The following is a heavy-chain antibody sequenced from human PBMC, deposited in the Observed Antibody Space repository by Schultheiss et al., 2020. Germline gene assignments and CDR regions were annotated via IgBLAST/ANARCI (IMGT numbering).Heavy chain of an antibody. Sequence: ASVKVSCKASGYTFTTYYMHWVRQAPGQGLEWMGIINPSGGTTSYAQKFQGRVTMTRDTSTSTVYMDLSRLRSEDTAVYYCASRSGGGGSGFDIWGQGTMVTVSS. J-gene: IGHJ3*02. CDR1: GYTFTTYY. CDR2: INPSGGTT. V-gene: IGHV1-46*01. D-gene: IGHD2-15*01. CDR3: ASRSGGGGSGFDI.